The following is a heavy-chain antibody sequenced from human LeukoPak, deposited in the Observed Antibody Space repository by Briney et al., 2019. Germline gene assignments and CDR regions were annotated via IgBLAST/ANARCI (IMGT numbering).Heavy chain of an antibody. CDR2: ISYDGSNK. V-gene: IGHV3-30*04. J-gene: IGHJ4*02. CDR1: GFTFSNFA. Sequence: QPGRSLRLSCATSGFTFSNFAIRWVRQAPGKGLEWVAAISYDGSNKYFADSVKGRFTISRDNSGNTLYLQMNSLRAEDTAVYYCAREYGYSGYDFPFDYWGQGTLVTVSS. D-gene: IGHD5-12*01. CDR3: AREYGYSGYDFPFDY.